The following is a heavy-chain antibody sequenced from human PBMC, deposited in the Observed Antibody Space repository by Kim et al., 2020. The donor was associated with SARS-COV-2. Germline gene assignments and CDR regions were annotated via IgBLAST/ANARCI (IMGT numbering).Heavy chain of an antibody. CDR3: ARAKVYCSSTSCYGRDFDY. CDR1: GGSFSGYY. J-gene: IGHJ4*02. Sequence: SETLSLTCAVYGGSFSGYYWSWIRQPPGKGLEWIGEINHSGSTNYNPSLKSRVTISVDTSKNQFSLKLSSVTAADTAVYYCARAKVYCSSTSCYGRDFDYWGQGTLVTVSS. CDR2: INHSGST. V-gene: IGHV4-34*01. D-gene: IGHD2-2*01.